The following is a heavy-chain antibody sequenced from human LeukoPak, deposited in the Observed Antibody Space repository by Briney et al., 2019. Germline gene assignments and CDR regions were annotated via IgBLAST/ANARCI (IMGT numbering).Heavy chain of an antibody. CDR2: ISGSGGST. CDR3: VKHETGPEY. CDR1: GFTFSSYA. J-gene: IGHJ4*02. V-gene: IGHV3-23*01. D-gene: IGHD1-14*01. Sequence: GGSLRLSCAASGFTFSSYAMSWVRQAPGKGLEWVSAISGSGGSTYYADSVKGRFTISRDNAKNSLYLQMNSLRVEDTAVYYCVKHETGPEYWGQGTLVTVSS.